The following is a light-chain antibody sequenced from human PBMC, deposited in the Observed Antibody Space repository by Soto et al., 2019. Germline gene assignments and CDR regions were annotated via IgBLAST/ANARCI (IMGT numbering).Light chain of an antibody. Sequence: IVLTQSPATLSLSPGERATLSCRASQSVSSYLAWYQQKPGQSPRLLIYGASNRATGIPARFSGSGSGSDFTLTVTTLEPGDFAVDYCQQRYTWRTFGQGTKLEI. CDR3: QQRYTWRT. CDR2: GAS. V-gene: IGKV3-11*01. J-gene: IGKJ2*01. CDR1: QSVSSY.